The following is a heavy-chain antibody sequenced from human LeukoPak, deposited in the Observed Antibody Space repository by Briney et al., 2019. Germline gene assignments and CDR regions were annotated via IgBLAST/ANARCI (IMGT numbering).Heavy chain of an antibody. CDR2: ILGNGGTT. J-gene: IGHJ2*01. D-gene: IGHD4-23*01. Sequence: PGGSLRLSCAASGFTFDDYAMHWVRQAPGKGLEWVSRILGNGGTTYYGDSVKGRFTISRDNSKNSLFLQMFSLRTEDTALYYCAKGTRDYGGLPRWYSDLWGRGTLVTVSS. V-gene: IGHV3-43*02. CDR3: AKGTRDYGGLPRWYSDL. CDR1: GFTFDDYA.